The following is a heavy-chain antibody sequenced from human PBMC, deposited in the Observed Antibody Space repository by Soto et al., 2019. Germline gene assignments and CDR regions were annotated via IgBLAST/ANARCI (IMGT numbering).Heavy chain of an antibody. CDR1: GFTFSNAW. V-gene: IGHV3-15*07. Sequence: EVQLVESGGGLVKPGGSLRLSCAASGFTFSNAWINWVRQAPGKGLEWVGRIKSKTDGGTTDFAAPVKGRFAISRDDSKNMVXLQXXSLXXXXXGXXXXXXXXXSTMIVVRFDYWGHGTLVTVTS. CDR3: XXXXXSTMIVVRFDY. J-gene: IGHJ4*01. D-gene: IGHD3-22*01. CDR2: IKSKTDGGTT.